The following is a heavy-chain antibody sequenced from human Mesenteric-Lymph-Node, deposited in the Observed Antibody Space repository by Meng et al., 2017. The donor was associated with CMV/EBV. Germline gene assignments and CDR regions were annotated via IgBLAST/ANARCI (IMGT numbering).Heavy chain of an antibody. J-gene: IGHJ4*02. CDR3: AKDQGWGYCGSASCPMSGGFDY. CDR1: GFTPNKYA. V-gene: IGHV3-23*01. Sequence: GGSLRPSCAASGFTPNKYAMSWVRQAPGKGPEWVSAFSATGDNTYYADSVKGRFTISRDTSRNTLYLQMTSLRVEDTAVYYCAKDQGWGYCGSASCPMSGGFDYWGQGTLVTVSS. D-gene: IGHD2-2*01. CDR2: FSATGDNT.